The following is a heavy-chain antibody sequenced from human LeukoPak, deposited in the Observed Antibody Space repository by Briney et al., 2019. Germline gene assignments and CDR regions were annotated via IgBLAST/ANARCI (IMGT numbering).Heavy chain of an antibody. CDR2: INPNSGGT. D-gene: IGHD2-15*01. CDR3: SRGLRGYCSGGSCYRGAFDI. CDR1: GYTFTGYY. J-gene: IGHJ3*02. Sequence: ASVKVSCKASGYTFTGYYMHWVRQAPGQGLEWMGWINPNSGGTNYAQKFQGRVTMTRDTSISTAYMELSRLRSDDTAVYCCSRGLRGYCSGGSCYRGAFDIWGQGTMVTVSS. V-gene: IGHV1-2*02.